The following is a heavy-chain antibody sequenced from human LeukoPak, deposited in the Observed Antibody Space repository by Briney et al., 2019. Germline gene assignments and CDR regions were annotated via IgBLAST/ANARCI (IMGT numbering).Heavy chain of an antibody. D-gene: IGHD3-22*01. Sequence: GASVKVSCKASGYTFTSYGISWVRQAPGQGLEWMGWISAYNGNTNYAQKLQGRVTMTTDTSTSTAYMELRSLRSDDTAVYYCARDDYYDSSGYYPKRGVGALFIYWGQGTLVTVSS. J-gene: IGHJ4*02. CDR1: GYTFTSYG. V-gene: IGHV1-18*01. CDR2: ISAYNGNT. CDR3: ARDDYYDSSGYYPKRGVGALFIY.